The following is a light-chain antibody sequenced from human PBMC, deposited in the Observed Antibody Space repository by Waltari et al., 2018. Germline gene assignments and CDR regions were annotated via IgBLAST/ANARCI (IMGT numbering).Light chain of an antibody. CDR3: QQLLTYPIS. CDR2: SAS. J-gene: IGKJ5*01. V-gene: IGKV1-9*01. Sequence: IQLTQSPSSLSASVGDRVAITCRASQDISSFLAWYQQIPGKAPKLLIYSASTLQSGVPSRFSGSGYGAEFTLTISSLQPEDFATYYCQQLLTYPISFGQGTRLEIK. CDR1: QDISSF.